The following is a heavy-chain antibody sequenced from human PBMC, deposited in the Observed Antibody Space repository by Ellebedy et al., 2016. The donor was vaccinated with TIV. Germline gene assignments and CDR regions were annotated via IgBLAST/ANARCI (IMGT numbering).Heavy chain of an antibody. CDR1: GFNFRSYW. CDR2: IRQEGDEI. J-gene: IGHJ5*02. Sequence: GESLKISCAASGFNFRSYWMTWVRQAPGKGLEWVAKIRQEGDEIYYVESVKGRFTISRDNAKNSRFLQMNSLRVEDTAVYYCARRASYGDYAVQVNPWFDPWGQGTLFTVSS. CDR3: ARRASYGDYAVQVNPWFDP. V-gene: IGHV3-7*01. D-gene: IGHD4-17*01.